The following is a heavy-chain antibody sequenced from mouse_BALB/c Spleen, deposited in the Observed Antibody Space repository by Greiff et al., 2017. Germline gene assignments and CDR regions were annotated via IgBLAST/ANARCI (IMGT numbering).Heavy chain of an antibody. D-gene: IGHD2-3*01. Sequence: EVQLQESGPGLVKPSQSLSLTCTVTGYSITSDYAWNWIRQFPGNKLEWMGYISYSGSTSYNPSLKSRISITRDTSKNQFFLQLNSVTTEDTATYYCARSDGYYVMDYWGQGTSVTVSS. V-gene: IGHV3-2*02. CDR2: ISYSGST. CDR3: ARSDGYYVMDY. CDR1: GYSITSDYA. J-gene: IGHJ4*01.